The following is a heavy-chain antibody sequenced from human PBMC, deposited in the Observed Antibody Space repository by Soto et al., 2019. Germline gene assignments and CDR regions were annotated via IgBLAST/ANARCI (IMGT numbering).Heavy chain of an antibody. CDR2: ILNSGLT. D-gene: IGHD3-3*01. Sequence: PLSLTCTDSGGCISSDDYDWSWIRQPPGKGLEWIGYILNSGLTYYNPSLKSRVTISQDTSKNQFSLRLSSVTVADTAVYYCARTVDFWSGYYAYWGQGTLVTVSS. J-gene: IGHJ1*01. CDR1: GGCISSDDYD. V-gene: IGHV4-30-4*01. CDR3: ARTVDFWSGYYAY.